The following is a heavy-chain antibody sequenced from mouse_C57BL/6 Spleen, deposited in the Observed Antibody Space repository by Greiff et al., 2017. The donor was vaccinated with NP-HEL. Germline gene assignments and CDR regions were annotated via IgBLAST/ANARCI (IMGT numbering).Heavy chain of an antibody. V-gene: IGHV1-69*01. CDR1: GYTFTNYW. CDR2: IDPSDSYT. Sequence: VKLQQPGAELVMPGASVKLSCKASGYTFTNYWMHWVKQRPGQGLEWIGEIDPSDSYTNYNQKFKGKSTLTVDKSSSTAYMQLSSLTSEDSAVYYCARRGNYFYFDYWGQGTTLTVSS. J-gene: IGHJ2*01. CDR3: ARRGNYFYFDY. D-gene: IGHD2-1*01.